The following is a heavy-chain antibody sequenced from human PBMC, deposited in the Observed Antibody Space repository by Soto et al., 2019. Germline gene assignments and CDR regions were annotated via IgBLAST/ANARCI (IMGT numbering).Heavy chain of an antibody. V-gene: IGHV1-69*06. Sequence: SVKVSCKASGGTFSSYAISWVRQAPGQGLEWMGGIIPIFGTANYAQKFQGRVTITADKSTSTAYMELSSLRSEDTAVYYCARVRDSSGPNLWYFDYWGQGTLVTVSS. CDR1: GGTFSSYA. J-gene: IGHJ4*02. CDR3: ARVRDSSGPNLWYFDY. CDR2: IIPIFGTA. D-gene: IGHD3-22*01.